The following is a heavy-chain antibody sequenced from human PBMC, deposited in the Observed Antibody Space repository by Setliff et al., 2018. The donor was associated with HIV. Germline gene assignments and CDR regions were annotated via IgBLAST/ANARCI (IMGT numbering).Heavy chain of an antibody. V-gene: IGHV4-59*01. J-gene: IGHJ4*02. D-gene: IGHD6-13*01. CDR1: GASISSYY. CDR2: IYYSGST. Sequence: PSETLSLTCNVSGASISSYYWSWIRQPPGKGLEWIGYIYYSGSTNYNPSLKSRLTISVDTPKNQFSLKVNSVSAADTAIYFCARDDSGWYMYWGQGTLVTVSS. CDR3: ARDDSGWYMY.